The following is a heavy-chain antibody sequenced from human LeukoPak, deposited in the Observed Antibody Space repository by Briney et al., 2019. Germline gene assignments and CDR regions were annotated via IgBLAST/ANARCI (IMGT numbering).Heavy chain of an antibody. CDR3: ARDMAAAGAFDI. CDR1: RGTFSSYA. J-gene: IGHJ3*02. CDR2: IIPILGIA. D-gene: IGHD6-13*01. Sequence: GSSVKVSCKASRGTFSSYAISWVRQAPGQGLEWMGRIIPILGIANYAQKFQGRVTITVDKSTSTAYMELSSLRSEDTAVYYCARDMAAAGAFDIWGQGTMVTVSS. V-gene: IGHV1-69*04.